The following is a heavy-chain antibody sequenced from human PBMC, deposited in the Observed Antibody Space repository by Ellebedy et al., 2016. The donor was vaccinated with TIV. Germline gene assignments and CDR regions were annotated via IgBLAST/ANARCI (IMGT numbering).Heavy chain of an antibody. D-gene: IGHD4-17*01. CDR1: GFPFSSYG. CDR2: IWNYGTKS. V-gene: IGHV3-30*02. J-gene: IGHJ4*02. Sequence: PGGSLRLSCAASGFPFSSYGMHWVRQAPGKGLEWVAMIWNYGTKSKYADPRKGRLTISRDNSKNTLYLQMNSLRAEDTAVYYCARGEETYGMGYFDYWGQGTLVTVSS. CDR3: ARGEETYGMGYFDY.